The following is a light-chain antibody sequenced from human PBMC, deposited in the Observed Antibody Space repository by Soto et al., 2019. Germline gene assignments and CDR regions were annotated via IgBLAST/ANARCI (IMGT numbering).Light chain of an antibody. V-gene: IGKV3-15*01. Sequence: EIVLTQSPATLSLSPGERATLSCRPSQSVSSYLACYQQRPGQAPRLLIYGASTRATGVPARFSGSGSGTDFTLTISSLQSEDLAVYHCQQYNKWPQTFGQGTKVDIK. CDR3: QQYNKWPQT. J-gene: IGKJ1*01. CDR2: GAS. CDR1: QSVSSY.